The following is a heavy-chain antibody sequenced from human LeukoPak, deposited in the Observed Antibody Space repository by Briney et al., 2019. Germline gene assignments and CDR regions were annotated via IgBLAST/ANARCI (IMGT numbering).Heavy chain of an antibody. CDR2: IYTTGST. CDR1: GASISGYS. Sequence: SETLSLTCSVSGASISGYSWSWIRQPPGKGLEWIGYIYTTGSTDYNPSLKSRVTMSGDTSKNQFSLKLSSATAADTAVYYCARRSPGSSWYFDYWGQGTLVTVSS. V-gene: IGHV4-4*09. J-gene: IGHJ4*02. CDR3: ARRSPGSSWYFDY. D-gene: IGHD6-13*01.